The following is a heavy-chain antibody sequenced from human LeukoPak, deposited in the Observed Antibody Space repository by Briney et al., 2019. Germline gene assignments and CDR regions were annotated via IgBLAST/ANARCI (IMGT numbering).Heavy chain of an antibody. CDR2: MNPSGST. D-gene: IGHD3-22*01. V-gene: IGHV4-34*01. J-gene: IGHJ6*03. Sequence: SETLSLTCAVYGGSFSGYYWTWIRQTPEKGLEWIGEMNPSGSTNYNPSLKSRVTISVDTSKNQFSLELSSVTAADTAVYYCARGRQDVTMIVVVMTAVSYYLDVWGQGTTVTVS. CDR3: ARGRQDVTMIVVVMTAVSYYLDV. CDR1: GGSFSGYY.